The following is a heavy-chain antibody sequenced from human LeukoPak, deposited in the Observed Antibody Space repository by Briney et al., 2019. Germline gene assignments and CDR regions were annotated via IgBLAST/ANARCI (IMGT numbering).Heavy chain of an antibody. D-gene: IGHD6-19*01. CDR2: INHSGST. Sequence: PSETLSLTYAVYGGSFSGYYWSWIRQPPGKGLEWIGEINHSGSTNYNPSLKSRVTISVDTSKNQFSLKLSSVTAAGTAVYYCARQLYSSGWYFGYWGQGTLVTVSS. V-gene: IGHV4-34*01. CDR3: ARQLYSSGWYFGY. CDR1: GGSFSGYY. J-gene: IGHJ4*02.